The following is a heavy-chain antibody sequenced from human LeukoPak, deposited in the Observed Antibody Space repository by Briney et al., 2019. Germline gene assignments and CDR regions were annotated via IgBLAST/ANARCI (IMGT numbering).Heavy chain of an antibody. V-gene: IGHV3-23*01. D-gene: IGHD6-25*01. Sequence: GGSLRPSCTASGFTFSTYAMSWVRQAPGKGLEWVSTFSGSGGRTLYADPVKGRFVISRDNSKNTIYLQMTSLRAAETAVYYCAKVTSGYNYFDIWGQGAPVTVSS. J-gene: IGHJ4*02. CDR1: GFTFSTYA. CDR2: FSGSGGRT. CDR3: AKVTSGYNYFDI.